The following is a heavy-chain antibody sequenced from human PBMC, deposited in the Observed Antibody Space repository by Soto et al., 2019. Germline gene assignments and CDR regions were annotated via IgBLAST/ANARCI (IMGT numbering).Heavy chain of an antibody. J-gene: IGHJ6*02. CDR1: GFTFSSYS. V-gene: IGHV3-21*01. CDR3: ARSQTTVVTNPPYYYYGMDV. D-gene: IGHD4-17*01. CDR2: ISSSSSYI. Sequence: PGGSLRLSCAASGFTFSSYSMNWVRQAPGKGLEWVSSISSSSSYIYYADSVKGRFTISRDNAKNSLYLQMNSLRAEDTAVYYCARSQTTVVTNPPYYYYGMDVWGQGTTVTVSS.